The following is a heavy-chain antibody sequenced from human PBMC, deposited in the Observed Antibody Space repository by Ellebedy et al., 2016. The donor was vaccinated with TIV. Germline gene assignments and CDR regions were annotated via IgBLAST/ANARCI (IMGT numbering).Heavy chain of an antibody. CDR2: ISSSSSYI. D-gene: IGHD2-15*01. CDR3: ARGRDSFAFDI. J-gene: IGHJ3*02. CDR1: GFTFSSYS. Sequence: GGSLRLSCAASGFTFSSYSMNWVRQAPGKGLEWVSSISSSSSYIYYADSVKGRFTISRDNAKNSLYLQMNSLRAEDTAVYYCARGRDSFAFDIWGQGTMVTVSS. V-gene: IGHV3-21*01.